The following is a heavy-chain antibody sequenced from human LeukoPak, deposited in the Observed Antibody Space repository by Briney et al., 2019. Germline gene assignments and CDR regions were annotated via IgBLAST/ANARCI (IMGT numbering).Heavy chain of an antibody. D-gene: IGHD1-7*01. Sequence: SETLSLTWGVSGGSLFGSAYFWGWVRQSPGRGQGWLGNSDYVGRALYNPSRQGRATVSADSSMNQLSRKLTSVTAAAPAIIFRGGGAHESGIWNFGHPWGEGSLVTVSS. CDR1: GGSLFGSAYF. V-gene: IGHV4-39*07. J-gene: IGHJ5*02. CDR2: SDYVGRA. CDR3: GGGAHESGIWNFGHP.